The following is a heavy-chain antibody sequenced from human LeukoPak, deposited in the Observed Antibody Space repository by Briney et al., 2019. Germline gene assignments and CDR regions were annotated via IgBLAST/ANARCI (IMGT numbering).Heavy chain of an antibody. D-gene: IGHD3-22*01. CDR1: GGTFSSYA. Sequence: SVKVSCKASGGTFSSYAISWVRQAPGQGLEWMGGIIPIFGTANYAQKFQGRVTITTDESTSTAYMELSGLRSEDTAVYYCARAYYYDSSGYSPFDPWGQGTLVTVSS. V-gene: IGHV1-69*05. CDR2: IIPIFGTA. CDR3: ARAYYYDSSGYSPFDP. J-gene: IGHJ5*02.